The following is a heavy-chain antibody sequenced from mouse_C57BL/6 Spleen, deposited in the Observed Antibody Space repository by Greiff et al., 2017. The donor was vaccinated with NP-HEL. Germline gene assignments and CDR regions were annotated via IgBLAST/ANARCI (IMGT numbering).Heavy chain of an antibody. V-gene: IGHV1-82*01. CDR1: VYAFSSSW. CDR2: IYPGDGDT. Sequence: QVQLQQSGPELVKPGASVKISCKASVYAFSSSWMNWVKQRPGKGLEWIGRIYPGDGDTNYNGKFKGKATLTADKSSSTAYMQLSSLTSEDSAVYFCAREGTLTWYFDVWGTGTTVTVSS. CDR3: AREGTLTWYFDV. J-gene: IGHJ1*03. D-gene: IGHD2-14*01.